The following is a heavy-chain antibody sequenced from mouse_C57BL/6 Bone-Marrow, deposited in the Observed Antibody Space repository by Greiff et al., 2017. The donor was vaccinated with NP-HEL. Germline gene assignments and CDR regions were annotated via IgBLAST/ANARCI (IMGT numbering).Heavy chain of an antibody. Sequence: DVHLVESGGGLVKPGGSLKLSCAASGFTFSDYGMHWVRQAPETGLEWVAYISSGRSTIYYVDTVKGRFTISRDNAKNTLFLQMTSLRSEDTAMYYCARDGYSDYWGQGTTLTVSS. CDR3: ARDGYSDY. J-gene: IGHJ2*01. D-gene: IGHD2-3*01. CDR1: GFTFSDYG. V-gene: IGHV5-17*01. CDR2: ISSGRSTI.